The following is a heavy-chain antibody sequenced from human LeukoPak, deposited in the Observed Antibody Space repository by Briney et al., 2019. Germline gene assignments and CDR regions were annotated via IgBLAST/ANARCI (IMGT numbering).Heavy chain of an antibody. CDR1: GGSISSGGYY. CDR3: ARGRAYYDLWSGHILHRNYYFDY. V-gene: IGHV4-31*03. Sequence: SETLSLTCTVSGGSISSGGYYWSWIRQHPGKGLEWIGYIYYSGSTYYNPSLKSRVTISVDTSKNQFSLKLSSVTAADTAVYYCARGRAYYDLWSGHILHRNYYFDYWGQGTLVTVSS. J-gene: IGHJ4*02. D-gene: IGHD3-3*01. CDR2: IYYSGST.